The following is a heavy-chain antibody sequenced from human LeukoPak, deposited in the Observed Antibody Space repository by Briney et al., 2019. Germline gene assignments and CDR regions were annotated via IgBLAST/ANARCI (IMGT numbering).Heavy chain of an antibody. V-gene: IGHV5-51*01. CDR2: IYLGDSDT. D-gene: IGHD6-19*01. Sequence: GESLKISCKGSGYSFTTYWIGWVRQMPGKGLEWMGIIYLGDSDTRYSPSFQGQVTISADKSIRTAYLQWSSLKASDTAMYYCARHPSYMSGWPLDYWGQGTLVTVSS. CDR3: ARHPSYMSGWPLDY. J-gene: IGHJ4*02. CDR1: GYSFTTYW.